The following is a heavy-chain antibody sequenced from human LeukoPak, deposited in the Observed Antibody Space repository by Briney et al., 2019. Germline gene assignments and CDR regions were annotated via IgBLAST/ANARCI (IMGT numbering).Heavy chain of an antibody. J-gene: IGHJ4*02. CDR2: IYYSGGT. Sequence: SETLSLTCTVSGGSISSYYWSWIRQPPGKGLEWIGYIYYSGGTNYNPSLKSRVTISVDTSKNQFSLKLSSVTAADTAVYYCARGGYCSSTSCYTYDYWGQGTLVTVSS. CDR1: GGSISSYY. D-gene: IGHD2-2*02. V-gene: IGHV4-59*08. CDR3: ARGGYCSSTSCYTYDY.